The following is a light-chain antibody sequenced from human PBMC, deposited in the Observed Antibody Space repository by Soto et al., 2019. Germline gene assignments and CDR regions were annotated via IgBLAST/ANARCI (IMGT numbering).Light chain of an antibody. CDR1: QSVSSSY. CDR2: GAS. V-gene: IGKV3-20*01. Sequence: EIVLTQSPGTLSLSPGERATLSCRASQSVSSSYLAWYQQKPGQAPRLLIYGASSRATGIPDRFSGSGSGTDFTLTISRLGPEDFAVDYCQQYCSSPRYTFGQGTKLEIK. J-gene: IGKJ2*01. CDR3: QQYCSSPRYT.